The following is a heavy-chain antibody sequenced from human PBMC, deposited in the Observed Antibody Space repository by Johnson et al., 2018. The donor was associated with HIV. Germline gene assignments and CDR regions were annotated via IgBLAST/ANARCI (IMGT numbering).Heavy chain of an antibody. Sequence: QMQLVESGGGVVQPGRSLRLSCAASGFTFSSYAMHWVRQAPGKGLEWVAVISYDGNNKYYADSVKGRFTISRDNSKNTLYLQMNSLRAEDTAVYYCARASLERGAFDIWGQGTMVTVSS. CDR2: ISYDGNNK. V-gene: IGHV3-30-3*01. CDR3: ARASLERGAFDI. D-gene: IGHD3-10*01. CDR1: GFTFSSYA. J-gene: IGHJ3*02.